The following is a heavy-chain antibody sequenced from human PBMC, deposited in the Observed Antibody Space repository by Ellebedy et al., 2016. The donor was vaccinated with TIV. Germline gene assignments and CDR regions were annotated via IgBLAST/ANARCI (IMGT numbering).Heavy chain of an antibody. J-gene: IGHJ4*02. CDR1: GFIFNNYW. CDR2: IKEDGSEK. V-gene: IGHV3-7*01. Sequence: GGSLRLSXAASGFIFNNYWMSWVRQAPGKGLEWVANIKEDGSEKYYVDSVKGRFTISRDNAKNSLFLQMNGLRADDTAVYFCARDKGAMSTTLGSRFDYWGQGNLVSVSS. CDR3: ARDKGAMSTTLGSRFDY. D-gene: IGHD3-10*01.